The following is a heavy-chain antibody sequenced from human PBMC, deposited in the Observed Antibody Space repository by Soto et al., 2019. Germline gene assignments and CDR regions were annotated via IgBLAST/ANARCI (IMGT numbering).Heavy chain of an antibody. CDR1: GYTFTSYY. Sequence: SVKVSCKASGYTFTSYYMHWVRQAPGQGLEWMGGIIPIFGTASYAQKFQGRVTITADESTSTAYMELSSLRSEDTAVYYCARDPYGSGSYYIRSGWFDPWGQGTLVTVSS. J-gene: IGHJ5*02. V-gene: IGHV1-69*13. D-gene: IGHD3-10*01. CDR2: IIPIFGTA. CDR3: ARDPYGSGSYYIRSGWFDP.